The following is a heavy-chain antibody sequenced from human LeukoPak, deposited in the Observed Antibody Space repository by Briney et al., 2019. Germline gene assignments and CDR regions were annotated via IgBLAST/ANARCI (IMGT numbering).Heavy chain of an antibody. CDR1: GFTFSSND. CDR3: AKNSLSSRLRYFDY. V-gene: IGHV3-30*02. J-gene: IGHJ4*02. Sequence: GGSLRLSCAASGFTFSSNDMNWVRRAPGKGLEWVAFIMYDGSDKYYADSVKGRFTISRDNSKNTLFLQMNSLRTEDTAVYYCAKNSLSSRLRYFDYWGQGTPVTVSS. CDR2: IMYDGSDK. D-gene: IGHD4-17*01.